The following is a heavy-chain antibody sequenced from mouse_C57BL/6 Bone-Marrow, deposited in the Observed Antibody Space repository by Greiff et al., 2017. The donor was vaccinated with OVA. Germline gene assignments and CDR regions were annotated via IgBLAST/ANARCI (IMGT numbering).Heavy chain of an antibody. V-gene: IGHV1-53*01. D-gene: IGHD2-2*01. Sequence: QVQLQQPGTELVKPGASVKLSCKASGYTFTSYWMNWVKQRPGQGLEWIGNINPSNGGTNYNEKFKSKATLTVDKSSSTAYMQLSSLTSEDSAVYDGARGTVTTFGCYFDYWGQGTTLTVSS. CDR2: INPSNGGT. J-gene: IGHJ2*01. CDR3: ARGTVTTFGCYFDY. CDR1: GYTFTSYW.